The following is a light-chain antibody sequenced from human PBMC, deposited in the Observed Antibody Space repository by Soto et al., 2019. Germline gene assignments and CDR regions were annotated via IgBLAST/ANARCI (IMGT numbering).Light chain of an antibody. Sequence: QSALTQPPSVSGAPGQGVTISCTGSSSNIGAGYDVHWYQQLPGTAPKLLIYGDSNRPSGLPDRFSGSKSGTSASLAITGLQAEDEADYYCQSFDSSLSGYVFGTGTKVTVL. V-gene: IGLV1-40*01. J-gene: IGLJ1*01. CDR1: SSNIGAGYD. CDR2: GDS. CDR3: QSFDSSLSGYV.